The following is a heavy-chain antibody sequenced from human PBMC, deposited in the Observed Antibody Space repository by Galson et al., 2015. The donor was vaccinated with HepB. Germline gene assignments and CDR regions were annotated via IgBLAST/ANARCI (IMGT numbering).Heavy chain of an antibody. D-gene: IGHD4/OR15-4a*01. Sequence: SVKVSCKASGYSLNTYGISWVRQAPGQGLEFMGWMHTKNGVTNYVDKFQGRVTMTTDTSASAAYLELRSLRSEDTAVYYCARDRDTLTVPGASDVFHIWGQGTMVTVSS. CDR2: MHTKNGVT. V-gene: IGHV1-18*01. J-gene: IGHJ3*02. CDR3: ARDRDTLTVPGASDVFHI. CDR1: GYSLNTYG.